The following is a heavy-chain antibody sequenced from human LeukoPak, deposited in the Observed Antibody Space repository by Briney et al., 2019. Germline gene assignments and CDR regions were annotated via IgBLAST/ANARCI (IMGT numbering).Heavy chain of an antibody. J-gene: IGHJ4*02. Sequence: GGSLRLSCAASRFTLSTYWMSWVRQAPGKGLEWVAHIKQDGSQEYYVDSVKGRFTISRDSAKNSLYLQMNSLRAEDKAVYYCARGVPYDSWSGPHYSDYWGQGTLVTVSS. CDR1: RFTLSTYW. CDR3: ARGVPYDSWSGPHYSDY. V-gene: IGHV3-7*01. CDR2: IKQDGSQE. D-gene: IGHD3-3*01.